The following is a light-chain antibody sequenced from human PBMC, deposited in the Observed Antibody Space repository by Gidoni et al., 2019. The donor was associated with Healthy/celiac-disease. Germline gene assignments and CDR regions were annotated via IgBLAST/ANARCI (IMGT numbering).Light chain of an antibody. CDR3: QQYNNWPQT. V-gene: IGKV3-15*01. CDR1: PSVSSN. CDR2: GAS. J-gene: IGKJ1*01. Sequence: EIVVTQLPATLSVSPGERATLSCRASPSVSSNLAWYQQKPGQAPRLLIYGASTRATGIPARFSGSGSGTEFTLTISSLQSEDFAVYYCQQYNNWPQTFGQGTKVEIK.